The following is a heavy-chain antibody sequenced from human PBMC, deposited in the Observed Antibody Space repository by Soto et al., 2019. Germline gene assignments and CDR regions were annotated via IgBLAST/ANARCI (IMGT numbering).Heavy chain of an antibody. V-gene: IGHV1-46*01. CDR2: INPSGGST. D-gene: IGHD4-17*01. J-gene: IGHJ4*02. CDR3: ARAGMTTVTPTDY. CDR1: GYAFTSYY. Sequence: GSVKGYWKASGYAFTSYYMHLVRQAPGQGLEWMGIINPSGGSTSYAQKFQGRVTMTRDTSTSTVYMELSSLRSEDTAVYYCARAGMTTVTPTDYWGQGTMVTVSS.